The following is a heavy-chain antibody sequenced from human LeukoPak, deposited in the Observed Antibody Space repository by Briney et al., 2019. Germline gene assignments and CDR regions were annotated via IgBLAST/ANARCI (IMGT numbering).Heavy chain of an antibody. CDR2: IKQDGSEK. CDR3: ARDGSGVWGSYRHFDY. D-gene: IGHD3-16*02. Sequence: GGSLRLSCAASGFTFSRYWMSWVCQAPGKGLEWVANIKQDGSEKYYVDSVKGRFTISRDNAQNSLYLQMNSLRVEDTAVYYCARDGSGVWGSYRHFDYWGQGTLVTVSS. J-gene: IGHJ4*02. CDR1: GFTFSRYW. V-gene: IGHV3-7*01.